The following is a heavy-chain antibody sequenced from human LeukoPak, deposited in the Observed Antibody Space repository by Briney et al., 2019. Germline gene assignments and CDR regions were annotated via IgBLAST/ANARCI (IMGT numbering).Heavy chain of an antibody. CDR1: GGSISSYY. D-gene: IGHD3-10*01. CDR3: ARDLNYYGSGYFDY. J-gene: IGHJ4*02. V-gene: IGHV4-59*01. CDR2: IYYSGST. Sequence: SETLSLTCTVSGGSISSYYWSWIRQPPGKGLEWIGYIYYSGSTNYNPSLKSRVTISVNTSKNQFSLKLSSVTAADTAVYYCARDLNYYGSGYFDYWGQGTLVTVPS.